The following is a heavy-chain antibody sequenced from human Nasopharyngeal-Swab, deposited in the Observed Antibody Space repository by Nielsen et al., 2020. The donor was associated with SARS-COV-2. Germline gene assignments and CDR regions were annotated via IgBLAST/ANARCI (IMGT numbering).Heavy chain of an antibody. Sequence: ASVKVSCKASGYTFTSYGISWVRQAPGQGLEWMGWINTNTGNPTYAQGFTGRVVFSLDTSVSTAYLQISSLKAEDTAVYYCARERGYSSSWYLNLFYFDYWGQGTLVTVSS. D-gene: IGHD6-13*01. V-gene: IGHV7-4-1*02. CDR3: ARERGYSSSWYLNLFYFDY. CDR2: INTNTGNP. J-gene: IGHJ4*02. CDR1: GYTFTSYG.